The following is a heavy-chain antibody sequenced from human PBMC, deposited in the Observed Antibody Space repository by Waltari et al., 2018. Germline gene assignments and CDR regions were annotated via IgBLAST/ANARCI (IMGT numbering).Heavy chain of an antibody. D-gene: IGHD3-10*01. J-gene: IGHJ4*02. CDR1: GETFSGSY. V-gene: IGHV4-34*01. CDR2: IHPSGNI. CDR3: SRDTDAYKSGNY. Sequence: QVQLQQWGAGLLKPSETLSLTCAVYGETFSGSYWSWTRHSPGKGLEWIGEIHPSGNIHYNPSLKSRLSISGDASKIQFSLKLNSMTAADTAVYYCSRDTDAYKSGNYWGQGTLVSVSS.